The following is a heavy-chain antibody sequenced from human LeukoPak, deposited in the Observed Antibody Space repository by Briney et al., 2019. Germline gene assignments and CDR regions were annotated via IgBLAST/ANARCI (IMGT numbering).Heavy chain of an antibody. CDR3: QSCYYYYGMDV. CDR2: INHSGST. Sequence: SETLSLTCAVYGGSFSGYYWSWIRQPPGKGLEWIGEINHSGSTNYNPSLKSRVTISVDTSKNQFSLKLSSVTAADTAVYYCQSCYYYYGMDVWGQGTTVTVSS. V-gene: IGHV4-34*01. CDR1: GGSFSGYY. J-gene: IGHJ6*02.